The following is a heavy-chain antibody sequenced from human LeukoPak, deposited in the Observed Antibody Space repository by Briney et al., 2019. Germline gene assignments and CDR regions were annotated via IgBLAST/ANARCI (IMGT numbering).Heavy chain of an antibody. V-gene: IGHV4-31*02. J-gene: IGHJ4*02. CDR2: IYYSGST. D-gene: IGHD3-22*01. CDR3: ARDLSYDSSGYSSPYFDY. Sequence: LRLSCAASGFTFSSYAMSWIRQHPGKGLEWIGYIYYSGSTYYNPSLKSRVTISVDTSKNQFSLKLSSVTAADTAVYYCARDLSYDSSGYSSPYFDYWGQGTLVTVSS. CDR1: GFTFSSYA.